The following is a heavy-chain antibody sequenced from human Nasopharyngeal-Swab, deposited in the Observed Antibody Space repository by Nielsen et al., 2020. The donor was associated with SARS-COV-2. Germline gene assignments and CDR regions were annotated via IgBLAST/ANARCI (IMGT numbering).Heavy chain of an antibody. J-gene: IGHJ4*02. D-gene: IGHD6-13*01. CDR3: ARDGYSSSWYDY. CDR1: GFTFSGSA. Sequence: GESLKISCAASGFTFSGSAMHWVRQASGKGLEWVGRIRSKANSYATAYAASVKGRFTISRDDSKNTAYLQMNSLRAEDTAVYYCARDGYSSSWYDYWGQGTLVTVSS. V-gene: IGHV3-73*01. CDR2: IRSKANSYAT.